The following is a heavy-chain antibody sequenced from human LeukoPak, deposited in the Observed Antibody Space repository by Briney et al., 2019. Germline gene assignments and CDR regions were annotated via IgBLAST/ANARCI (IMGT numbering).Heavy chain of an antibody. D-gene: IGHD7-27*01. V-gene: IGHV3-30-3*01. Sequence: GGSLRLSCAASGFTFSNYAMHWVRQAPGKRLEWVAVISSDGSNKYYADSLKGRFTISRDNSKSTLYLQMNSLRAEDTAVYYCARDQFGTGDRRDAFDIWGQGTMVTVSS. CDR3: ARDQFGTGDRRDAFDI. CDR1: GFTFSNYA. J-gene: IGHJ3*02. CDR2: ISSDGSNK.